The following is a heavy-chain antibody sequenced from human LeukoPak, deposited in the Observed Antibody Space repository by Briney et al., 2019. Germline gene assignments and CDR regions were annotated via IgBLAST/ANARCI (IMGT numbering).Heavy chain of an antibody. CDR3: ARDRCSSTSCYDRAAFDI. J-gene: IGHJ3*02. CDR2: IIPIFGTA. CDR1: GGTFSSYA. V-gene: IGHV1-69*05. D-gene: IGHD2-2*01. Sequence: ASVKVSCKASGGTFSSYAISWVRQAPGQGLEWMGGIIPIFGTANYAQKFQGRVTITTDESTSTAYMELSSLRSEDTAVYYCARDRCSSTSCYDRAAFDIWGQGTMVTVS.